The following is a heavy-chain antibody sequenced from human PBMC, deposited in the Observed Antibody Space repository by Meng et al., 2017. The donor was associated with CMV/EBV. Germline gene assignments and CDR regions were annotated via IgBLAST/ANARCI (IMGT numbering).Heavy chain of an antibody. CDR1: GFTFSSYG. CDR2: IWYDGSNK. CDR3: AKDAAAADFDY. J-gene: IGHJ4*02. Sequence: GESLKISCAASGFTFSSYGMHWVRQAPGKGLEWVAFIWYDGSNKYYADSVKGRFTISRDNSKNTLYLQMNSLRAEDTAVYYCAKDAAAADFDYWGQGTLVTVSS. V-gene: IGHV3-30*02. D-gene: IGHD6-13*01.